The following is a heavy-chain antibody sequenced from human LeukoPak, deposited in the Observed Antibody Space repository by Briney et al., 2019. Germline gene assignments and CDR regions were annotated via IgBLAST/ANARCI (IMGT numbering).Heavy chain of an antibody. V-gene: IGHV4-39*07. CDR1: GGSISSSSYY. CDR2: IDHSGSA. D-gene: IGHD3-22*01. CDR3: ARETNDYFDSSAYMDV. J-gene: IGHJ6*03. Sequence: SSETLSLTCTVSGGSISSSSYYWGWIRQPPGKGLEWIGTIDHSGSAYYRPSLKSRATISVDTSKRQFSLKLSSVTAADTAVYYCARETNDYFDSSAYMDVWGQGTTVTVSS.